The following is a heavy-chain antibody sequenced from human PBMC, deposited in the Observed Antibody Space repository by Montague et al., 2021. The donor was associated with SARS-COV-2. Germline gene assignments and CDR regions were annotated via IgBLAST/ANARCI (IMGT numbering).Heavy chain of an antibody. J-gene: IGHJ6*03. CDR3: ASSWLYYYYMDV. CDR2: IYYSGST. CDR1: GGSISSSSYY. Sequence: SETLSLTCTVSGGSISSSSYYWGWIRQPPGKGLEWIGSIYYSGSTYYNPSLKSRVTISVDTSKNQFSLKLSSVAAAGTAVYYCASSWLYYYYMDVWGKGTTVTVSS. V-gene: IGHV4-39*01. D-gene: IGHD6-13*01.